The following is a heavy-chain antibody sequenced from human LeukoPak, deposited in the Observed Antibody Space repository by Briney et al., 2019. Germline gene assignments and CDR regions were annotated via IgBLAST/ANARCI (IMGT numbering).Heavy chain of an antibody. V-gene: IGHV4-59*01. CDR1: GGSISSYY. J-gene: IGHJ6*03. CDR2: IYYSGST. D-gene: IGHD3-10*01. Sequence: SETLSLTCTVSGGSISSYYWSWIRQPPGKGLELIGYIYYSGSTNYNPSLKSRVTISVDTSKNQFSLKLSSVTAADTAVYYCAVSWFGTPRPYYYYYMDVWGKGTTVTVSS. CDR3: AVSWFGTPRPYYYYYMDV.